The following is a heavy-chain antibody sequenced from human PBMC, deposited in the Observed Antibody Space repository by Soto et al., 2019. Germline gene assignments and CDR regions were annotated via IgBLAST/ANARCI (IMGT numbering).Heavy chain of an antibody. CDR1: GFTFSIYS. V-gene: IGHV3-48*01. Sequence: EVQVVESGGGLVQPGGSLRISCAASGFTFSIYSMNWVRQAPGKGLEWISHISSSSSTIHYADSVKGRFTISRDNAKNAXYXXMNSLRAEDTAVYYCATYYGSGSYFPDRYDYGMDVWGQGTTVTVSS. CDR3: ATYYGSGSYFPDRYDYGMDV. J-gene: IGHJ6*02. CDR2: ISSSSSTI. D-gene: IGHD3-10*01.